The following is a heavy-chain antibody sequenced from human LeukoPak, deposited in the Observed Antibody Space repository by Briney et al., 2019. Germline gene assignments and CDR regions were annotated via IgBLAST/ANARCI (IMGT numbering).Heavy chain of an antibody. Sequence: ASVKACCKASGYTFTGYYMHWVRQAPGQGLEWMGWINPNSGGTNYAQKFQGRVTMTRDTSISTAYMELSRLRSDDTAVYYCARDHAAYSSSWYDFEYSGDGTLVTVSS. CDR1: GYTFTGYY. CDR3: ARDHAAYSSSWYDFEY. CDR2: INPNSGGT. V-gene: IGHV1-2*02. D-gene: IGHD6-13*01. J-gene: IGHJ4*01.